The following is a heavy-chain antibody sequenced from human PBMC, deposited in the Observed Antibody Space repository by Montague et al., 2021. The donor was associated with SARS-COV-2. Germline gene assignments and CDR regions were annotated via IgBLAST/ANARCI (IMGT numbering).Heavy chain of an antibody. J-gene: IGHJ6*02. V-gene: IGHV4-59*01. CDR3: ARAETAMFSEYYYGMDV. CDR2: IYYSGSA. CDR1: GGSISSYY. D-gene: IGHD5-18*01. Sequence: SETLSLTCTVSGGSISSYYWSWIRQPPGKGLEWIGYIYYSGSASYNPSLKSGVTISVDTSKNQFSLNLSPVTAADTAVYYCARAETAMFSEYYYGMDVWGQGTTVTVSS.